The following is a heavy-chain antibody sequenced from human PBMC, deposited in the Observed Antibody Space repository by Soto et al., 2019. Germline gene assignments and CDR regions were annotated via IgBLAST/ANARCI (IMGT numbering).Heavy chain of an antibody. CDR3: ARDRARQWLGGAFDI. CDR1: GFTFSSYG. J-gene: IGHJ3*02. CDR2: IWYDGSNK. D-gene: IGHD6-19*01. V-gene: IGHV3-33*01. Sequence: QVQLVESGGGVVQPGRSLRLSCAASGFTFSSYGMHWVRQAPGKGLEWVAVIWYDGSNKYYADSVKGRFTISRDNSKNTLYLQMNSLRAEDTAVYYCARDRARQWLGGAFDIWGQGTMVTVSS.